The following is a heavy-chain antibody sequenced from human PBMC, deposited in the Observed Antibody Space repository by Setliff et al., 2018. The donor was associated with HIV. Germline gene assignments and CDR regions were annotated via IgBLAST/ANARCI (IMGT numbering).Heavy chain of an antibody. Sequence: GGSLRLSCAASGFTFSSYAMHWVRQAPGKGLEWVAVISYDGSNKYYADSVKGRFTISRDNSKNTLYLQMNSLRAEDTAVYYCARDPTYYFDSSGPYDAFDIWGQGTMVTVSS. CDR3: ARDPTYYFDSSGPYDAFDI. D-gene: IGHD3-22*01. J-gene: IGHJ3*02. CDR2: ISYDGSNK. CDR1: GFTFSSYA. V-gene: IGHV3-30*04.